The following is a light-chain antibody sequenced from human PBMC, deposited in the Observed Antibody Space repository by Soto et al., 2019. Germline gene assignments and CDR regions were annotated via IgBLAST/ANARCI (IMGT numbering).Light chain of an antibody. V-gene: IGKV1-27*01. CDR2: AAS. CDR3: QQRSNWPPMYT. Sequence: DIQMTQSPSSLSASLGDRVTITCRASQGIGIYLAWFQQRPGKVPKLLIYAASALQSGVPSRFSGSGSETDFTLTISSLQPEDVATYYCQQRSNWPPMYTFGQGTKLEIK. J-gene: IGKJ2*01. CDR1: QGIGIY.